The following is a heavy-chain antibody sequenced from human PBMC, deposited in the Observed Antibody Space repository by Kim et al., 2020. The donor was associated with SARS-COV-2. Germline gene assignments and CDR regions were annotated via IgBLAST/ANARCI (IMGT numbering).Heavy chain of an antibody. CDR2: IYSGGST. J-gene: IGHJ2*01. Sequence: GGSLRLSCAASGFTVSSNYMSWVRQAPGKGLEWVSVIYSGGSTYYADSVKGRFTISRDNSKNTLYLQMNSLRAEDTAVYYCARDQVRGAARPSRVYWYFDLWGRGTLVTVSS. CDR3: ARDQVRGAARPSRVYWYFDL. CDR1: GFTVSSNY. D-gene: IGHD6-6*01. V-gene: IGHV3-53*01.